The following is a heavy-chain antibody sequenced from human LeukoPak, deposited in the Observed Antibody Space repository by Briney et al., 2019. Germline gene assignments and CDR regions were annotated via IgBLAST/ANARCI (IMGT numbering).Heavy chain of an antibody. CDR3: ATGDLSAFDI. V-gene: IGHV4-59*12. CDR2: IYNSGST. J-gene: IGHJ3*02. D-gene: IGHD7-27*01. Sequence: SETLSLTCTVSGGSISTSYWSWIRQPPGKGLEWIGYIYNSGSTNYNPSLKSRVTISVDTSKNQFSLKLSSVTPEDTAVYYCATGDLSAFDIWGQGTMVTASS. CDR1: GGSISTSY.